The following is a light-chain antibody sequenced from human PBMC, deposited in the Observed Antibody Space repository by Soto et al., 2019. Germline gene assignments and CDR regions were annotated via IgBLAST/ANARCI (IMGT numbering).Light chain of an antibody. Sequence: IVLTDGPHTLCLAPCKERAYFSVASQSVSSSYLAWYHQKPGQAPRLLIYGASSRATGIPDRFSGSGSGPDFTLAFRSLQSEDFEVYYCQQYHSWPPTFGQGTKVDIK. CDR2: GAS. V-gene: IGKV3-20*01. CDR3: QQYHSWPPT. J-gene: IGKJ1*01. CDR1: QSVSSSY.